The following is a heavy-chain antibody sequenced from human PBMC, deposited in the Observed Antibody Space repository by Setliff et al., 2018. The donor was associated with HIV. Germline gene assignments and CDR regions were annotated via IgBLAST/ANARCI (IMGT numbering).Heavy chain of an antibody. Sequence: GASVKVSCKASGDTFSNYAISWVRQAPGQGLEWMGGIIPIFGTPNYAQKFQGRVSMTRDTSTNTAYMELRSLRSDDTAVYYCARDRGGAAREYYFDYWGQGTLVTVSS. CDR1: GDTFSNYA. CDR3: ARDRGGAAREYYFDY. CDR2: IIPIFGTP. V-gene: IGHV1-69*05. J-gene: IGHJ4*02. D-gene: IGHD6-6*01.